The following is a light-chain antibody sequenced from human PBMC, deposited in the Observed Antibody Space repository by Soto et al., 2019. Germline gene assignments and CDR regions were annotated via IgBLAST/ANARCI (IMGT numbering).Light chain of an antibody. CDR2: DVA. Sequence: QSVLTQPVSVSASPGQSITISCTGTSSDVGGSNFVSWYQQHPGKPPKLIIYDVATRPSGVSNRFSGSKSGSTASLIISRLQTEDEADYYCVSFTSSTTYVFGSGTKLTVL. J-gene: IGLJ1*01. V-gene: IGLV2-14*03. CDR1: SSDVGGSNF. CDR3: VSFTSSTTYV.